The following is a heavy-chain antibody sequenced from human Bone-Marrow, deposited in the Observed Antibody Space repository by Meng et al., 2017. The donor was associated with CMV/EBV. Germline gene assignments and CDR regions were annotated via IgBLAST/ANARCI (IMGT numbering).Heavy chain of an antibody. Sequence: SQPLSLICCIPGHNVSSNSAAWNWTRQSPSRGLEWLGRTYYRSKWYNDYAVSVKSRITINPDTSKNQFSLQLNSVTPEDTAVDYCARDHDSSAALTLFDYWGQGTLVTVSS. V-gene: IGHV6-1*01. D-gene: IGHD3-22*01. CDR3: ARDHDSSAALTLFDY. J-gene: IGHJ4*02. CDR2: TYYRSKWYN. CDR1: GHNVSSNSAA.